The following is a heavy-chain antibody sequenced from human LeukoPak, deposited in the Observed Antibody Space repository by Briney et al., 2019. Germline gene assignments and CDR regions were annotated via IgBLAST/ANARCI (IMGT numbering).Heavy chain of an antibody. D-gene: IGHD1-1*01. J-gene: IGHJ4*02. CDR1: GYTFTSYG. CDR3: AREGVDWNHSVYYFDY. CDR2: ISAYNGNT. Sequence: ASVKASCKASGYTFTSYGISWVRQAPGQGLEWMGWISAYNGNTNYAQKFQGRVTMTTDTSTSTAYMELRSLRSDDTAVYYCAREGVDWNHSVYYFDYWGQGTLVTVSS. V-gene: IGHV1-18*01.